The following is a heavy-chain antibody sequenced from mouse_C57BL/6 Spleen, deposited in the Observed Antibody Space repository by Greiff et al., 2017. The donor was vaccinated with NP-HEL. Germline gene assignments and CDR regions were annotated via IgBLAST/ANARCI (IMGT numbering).Heavy chain of an antibody. J-gene: IGHJ4*01. CDR3: ARTRITSVVEGVYYAMDS. V-gene: IGHV1-53*01. CDR1: GYTFTSYW. Sequence: QVQLQQPGTELVKPGASVKLSCKASGYTFTSYWMHWVKQRPGQGLEWIGNINPSNGGTNYNEKFKSKATLTVDKSSSTAYMQLSSLTSEDSAVYYCARTRITSVVEGVYYAMDSGGQGTSVTVSS. D-gene: IGHD1-1*01. CDR2: INPSNGGT.